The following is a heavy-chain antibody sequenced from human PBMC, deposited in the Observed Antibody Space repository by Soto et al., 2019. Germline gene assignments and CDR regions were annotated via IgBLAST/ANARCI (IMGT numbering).Heavy chain of an antibody. D-gene: IGHD3-3*01. CDR1: GYNFAGYW. CDR3: ARGGVSTPTFDY. J-gene: IGHJ4*02. Sequence: PGESLKISCKGSGYNFAGYWIAWVRQMPGKGLELMGIIYPSDSDTRYRPSFQGQVTISADKSISSAYLQWNSLRASDTAMYYCARGGVSTPTFDYWGQGTPVTVSS. V-gene: IGHV5-51*01. CDR2: IYPSDSDT.